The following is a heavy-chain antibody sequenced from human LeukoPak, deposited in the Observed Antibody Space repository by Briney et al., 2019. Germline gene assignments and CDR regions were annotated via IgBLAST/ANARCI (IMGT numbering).Heavy chain of an antibody. Sequence: PGGSLRLSCAASGFTFSGSAMHWVRQASGKGLEWVGRIRSKANSYATAYAASVKGRFTISRDDSKNTAYLQMNSLKTEDTAVYYCTALSAYDSSGYDFDYWGQGTLVTVSS. D-gene: IGHD3-22*01. CDR1: GFTFSGSA. J-gene: IGHJ4*02. CDR3: TALSAYDSSGYDFDY. CDR2: IRSKANSYAT. V-gene: IGHV3-73*01.